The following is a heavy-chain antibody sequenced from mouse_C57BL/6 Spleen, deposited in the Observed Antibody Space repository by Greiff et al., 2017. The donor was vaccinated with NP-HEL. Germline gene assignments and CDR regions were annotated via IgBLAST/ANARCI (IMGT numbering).Heavy chain of an antibody. CDR2: IRNKANGYTT. J-gene: IGHJ4*01. V-gene: IGHV7-3*01. CDR3: ASSPIPVYEYDVYYAMDY. D-gene: IGHD2-4*01. Sequence: EVKLMESGGGLVQPGGSLSLSCAASGFTFTDYYMSWVRQPPGKALEWLGVIRNKANGYTTEYSASVKGRFTISRDNSQSILYLQMYALRAEDSASYYCASSPIPVYEYDVYYAMDYWGKGTSVSVSS. CDR1: GFTFTDYY.